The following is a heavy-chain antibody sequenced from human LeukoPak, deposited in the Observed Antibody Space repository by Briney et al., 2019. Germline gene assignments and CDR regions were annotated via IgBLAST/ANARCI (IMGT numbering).Heavy chain of an antibody. V-gene: IGHV5-51*07. CDR2: IYPGDSDT. CDR1: GHSFISYW. J-gene: IGHJ4*02. D-gene: IGHD3-16*01. Sequence: GESLKISCQGPGHSFISYWIAWVHQMPGKGLEWMGIIYPGDSDTRYSPSFQGQVTISADKSISTAYLQWSSLKATDTAMYYCARHGGTTFDPIDYWGQGTLVTVSS. CDR3: ARHGGTTFDPIDY.